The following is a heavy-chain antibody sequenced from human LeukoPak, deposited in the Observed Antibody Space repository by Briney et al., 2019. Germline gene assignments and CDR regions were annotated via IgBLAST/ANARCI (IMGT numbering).Heavy chain of an antibody. CDR1: GFTFTNYA. CDR3: ARGYRSGPLDS. Sequence: PGKSLRLSCAASGFTFTNYAMHWVRQAPGKGLEWVALISFDGTNKYYADSVKGRFTISRDNSKSTLYLQMNSLRADDSAVYYCARGYRSGPLDSWGQGTLVTVSS. CDR2: ISFDGTNK. V-gene: IGHV3-30*04. J-gene: IGHJ4*02. D-gene: IGHD6-19*01.